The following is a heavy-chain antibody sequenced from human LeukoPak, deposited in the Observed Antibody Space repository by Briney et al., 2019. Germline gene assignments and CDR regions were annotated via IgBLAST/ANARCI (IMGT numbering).Heavy chain of an antibody. V-gene: IGHV3-15*01. CDR3: TTDLAITMVRGDFDY. CDR2: IKSKTDGGTT. D-gene: IGHD3-10*01. CDR1: GFTFSNAW. J-gene: IGHJ4*02. Sequence: GGSLRLSCAASGFTFSNAWMSWVRQAPGKGLEWVGRIKSKTDGGTTDYAAPVKGRFTISRDDSKNTLYLQMNSLKTEDTAVYYCTTDLAITMVRGDFDYWGQGTLVTVSS.